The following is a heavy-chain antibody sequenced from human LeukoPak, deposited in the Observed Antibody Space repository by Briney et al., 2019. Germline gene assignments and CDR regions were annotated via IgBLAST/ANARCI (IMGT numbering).Heavy chain of an antibody. J-gene: IGHJ4*02. D-gene: IGHD1-26*01. V-gene: IGHV1-69*05. CDR1: GGTFSSHA. CDR3: ARAGATTALYYFDY. Sequence: SVKVSCKASGGTFSSHAISWVRQAPGQGLEWMGGIIPIFGTANYARRFQGRVTITTDESTSTAYMELSSLRSEDTAVYYCARAGATTALYYFDYWGQGTLVTVSS. CDR2: IIPIFGTA.